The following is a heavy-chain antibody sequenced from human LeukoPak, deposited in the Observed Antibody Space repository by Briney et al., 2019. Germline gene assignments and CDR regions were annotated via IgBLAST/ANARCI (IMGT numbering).Heavy chain of an antibody. Sequence: GGSLRLSCAASGFTFSSYGMHWVRQAPGKGLEWVAVISYDGSNKYYADSVKGRFTISRDNSKNTLYLQMNNLRAEDTAVYYCAKDLRGSGSYPYYWGQGTLVTVSS. CDR2: ISYDGSNK. CDR3: AKDLRGSGSYPYY. V-gene: IGHV3-30*18. CDR1: GFTFSSYG. J-gene: IGHJ4*02. D-gene: IGHD3-10*01.